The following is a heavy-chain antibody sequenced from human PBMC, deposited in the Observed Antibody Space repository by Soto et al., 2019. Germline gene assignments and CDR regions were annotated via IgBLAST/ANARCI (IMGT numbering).Heavy chain of an antibody. V-gene: IGHV1-3*01. J-gene: IGHJ6*02. D-gene: IGHD3-3*01. CDR3: ASNGLLSFWVRRSADYDFWSGLYGMDV. CDR1: GYTFTSYA. Sequence: ASVKVSCKASGYTFTSYAMHWVRQAPGQRLEWMGWINAGNGNTKYSQKFQGRVTITADESTSTAYMELSSLRSEDTAVYYCASNGLLSFWVRRSADYDFWSGLYGMDVWGQGTTVTVSS. CDR2: INAGNGNT.